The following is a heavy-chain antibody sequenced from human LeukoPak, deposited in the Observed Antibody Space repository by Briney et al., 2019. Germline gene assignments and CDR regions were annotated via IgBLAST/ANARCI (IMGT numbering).Heavy chain of an antibody. CDR3: ARIGYSSSSFDY. J-gene: IGHJ4*02. CDR1: GFTFSQYW. D-gene: IGHD6-6*01. CDR2: IKEDGSTK. V-gene: IGHV3-7*01. Sequence: GGSLRLSCAASGFTFSQYWMSWVRQAPGKGLEWVANIKEDGSTKYYLDSPEGRFTISRDNAKNSVYLQMNNLRAEDTAVYYCARIGYSSSSFDYWGQGTLVTVSS.